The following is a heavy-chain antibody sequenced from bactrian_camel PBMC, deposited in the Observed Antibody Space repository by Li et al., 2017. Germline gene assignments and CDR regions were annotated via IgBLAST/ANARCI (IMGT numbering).Heavy chain of an antibody. CDR3: AAGAEPWGGCWWGGFGY. CDR1: GYTYNRNC. D-gene: IGHD6*01. J-gene: IGHJ6*01. V-gene: IGHV3S1*01. CDR2: IATGSGNT. Sequence: QLVESGGGSVQAGGSLRLSCAASGYTYNRNCMAWFRQAPGKEREGVARIATGSGNTYYADSVKGRFTISQDNANNTLCLQMNNLKPEDTAMYYCAAGAEPWGGCWWGGFGYWGQRTQVTVS.